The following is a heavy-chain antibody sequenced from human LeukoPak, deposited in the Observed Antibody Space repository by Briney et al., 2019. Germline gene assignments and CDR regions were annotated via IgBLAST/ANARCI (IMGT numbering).Heavy chain of an antibody. D-gene: IGHD4-17*01. V-gene: IGHV1-2*07. Sequence: ASVKVSCKASGYTFTGYYMHWVRQAPGQGLEWMGWINPNSGGTNYAHKFQGRVNMTRDSSISTAYMELSRLRSDDTAVYYCAIFTVTTVPIDYWGQGTLVTVSS. J-gene: IGHJ4*02. CDR2: INPNSGGT. CDR3: AIFTVTTVPIDY. CDR1: GYTFTGYY.